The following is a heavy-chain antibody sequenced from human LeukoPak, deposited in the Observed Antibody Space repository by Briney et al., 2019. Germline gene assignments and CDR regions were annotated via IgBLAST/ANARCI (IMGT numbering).Heavy chain of an antibody. CDR2: IYYSGST. Sequence: SETLSLTCTVSGGSISSGSYYWSWIRQHPGKGLEWIGYIYYSGSTYYNPSLKSRVTISVDTSKNQFSLKLSSVTAADTAVYYCARVVDKRDAFDIWGQGTMVTVSS. J-gene: IGHJ3*02. CDR3: ARVVDKRDAFDI. V-gene: IGHV4-31*03. D-gene: IGHD5-12*01. CDR1: GGSISSGSYY.